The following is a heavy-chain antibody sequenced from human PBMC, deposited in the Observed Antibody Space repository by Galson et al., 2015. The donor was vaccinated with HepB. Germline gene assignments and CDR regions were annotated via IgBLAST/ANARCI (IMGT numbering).Heavy chain of an antibody. D-gene: IGHD3-9*01. J-gene: IGHJ4*02. CDR2: INAGNGNT. CDR3: ARGPRDILTGYLDY. V-gene: IGHV1-3*01. CDR1: GYTFTSYA. Sequence: SVKVSCKASGYTFTSYAMHWVRQAPGQRLEWMGWINAGNGNTKYSQKFQGRVTITRDTSASTAYMELSSLRFEDTAVYYCARGPRDILTGYLDYWGQGTLVTVSS.